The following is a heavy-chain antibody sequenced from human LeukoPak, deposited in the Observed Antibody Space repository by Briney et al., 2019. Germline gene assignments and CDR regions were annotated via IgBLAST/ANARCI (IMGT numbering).Heavy chain of an antibody. CDR3: AREGDSSSVGWFDP. Sequence: SETLSLTCSVSGGSISRSDDYWGFVRQTPGKGLEWVGSIYYTGSSHSHPSLKSRATISVDTSKNQFSLKLSSVTAADTAVYYCAREGDSSSVGWFDPWGQGTLVTVSS. CDR2: IYYTGSS. V-gene: IGHV4-39*07. CDR1: GGSISRSDDY. D-gene: IGHD6-13*01. J-gene: IGHJ5*02.